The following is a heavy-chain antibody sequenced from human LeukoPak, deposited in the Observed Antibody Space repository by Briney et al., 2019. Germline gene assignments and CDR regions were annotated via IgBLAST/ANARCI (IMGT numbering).Heavy chain of an antibody. CDR2: ISGSGGST. V-gene: IGHV3-23*01. J-gene: IGHJ6*03. CDR1: GFTFSSYG. Sequence: PGGSLRPSCAASGFTFSSYGMTWVRQAPGKGLEWVSGISGSGGSTYVADSVKGRFTISRDNSKNTLYLQMNSLRADDTAVYYCARDPDYYMDVWGKGTTVTISS. CDR3: ARDPDYYMDV.